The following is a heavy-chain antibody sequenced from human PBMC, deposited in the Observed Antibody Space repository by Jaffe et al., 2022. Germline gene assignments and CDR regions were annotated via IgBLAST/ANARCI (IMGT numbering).Heavy chain of an antibody. CDR1: GFTFSNAW. CDR2: IKSKTDGGTT. D-gene: IGHD6-13*01. Sequence: EVQLVESGGGLVKPGGSLRLSCAASGFTFSNAWMSWVRQAPGKGLEWVGRIKSKTDGGTTDYAAPVKGRFTISRDDSKNTLYLQMNSLKTEDTAVYYCTTEEYSSSWVLDYWGQGTLVTVSS. CDR3: TTEEYSSSWVLDY. V-gene: IGHV3-15*01. J-gene: IGHJ4*02.